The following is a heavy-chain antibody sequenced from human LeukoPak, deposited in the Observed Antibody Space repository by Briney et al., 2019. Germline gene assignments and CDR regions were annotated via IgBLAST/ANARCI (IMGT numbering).Heavy chain of an antibody. CDR2: IYYSGST. V-gene: IGHV4-59*01. J-gene: IGHJ5*02. CDR1: GGSISSYY. Sequence: SETLSLTCTVSGGSISSYYWSWIRQPPGKGLEWIGYIYYSGSTNYNPSLKSRVTISVDTSKNQFSLKLSSVTAADTAVYYCARDLGATGWFDPWGQGTLVTVSS. D-gene: IGHD1-26*01. CDR3: ARDLGATGWFDP.